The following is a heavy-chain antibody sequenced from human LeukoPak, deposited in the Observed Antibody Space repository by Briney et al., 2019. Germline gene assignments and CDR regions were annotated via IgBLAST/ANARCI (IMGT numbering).Heavy chain of an antibody. Sequence: PEALSLTRAHRRGSFSAYFWRRIRQPPRRGLEWMGEINHSRSTSYNPSVKGRVTISVDTSKYQFSLKLRSVTVTDAAVYYCARGVYCVSSGHHDYWGQGTLVTVSS. CDR2: INHSRST. V-gene: IGHV4-34*01. CDR1: RGSFSAYF. J-gene: IGHJ4*02. D-gene: IGHD3-22*01. CDR3: ARGVYCVSSGHHDY.